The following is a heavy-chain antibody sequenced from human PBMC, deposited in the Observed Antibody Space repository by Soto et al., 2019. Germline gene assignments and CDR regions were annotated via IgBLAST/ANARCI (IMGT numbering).Heavy chain of an antibody. CDR3: AKDDYDSSESY. CDR1: GFTFSSYG. Sequence: QPGGSLRLSCAASGFTFSSYGMHWVRQAPGKGLEWVAVISYDGSNKYYADSVKGRFTISRDNSKNTLYLQMNSLRAEDTAVYYCAKDDYDSSESYWGQGTLVTVSS. CDR2: ISYDGSNK. D-gene: IGHD3-22*01. J-gene: IGHJ4*02. V-gene: IGHV3-30*18.